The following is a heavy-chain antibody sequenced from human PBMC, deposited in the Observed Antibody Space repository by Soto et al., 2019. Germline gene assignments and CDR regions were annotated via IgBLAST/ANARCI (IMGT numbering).Heavy chain of an antibody. CDR2: FDPEDGET. CDR1: GDTLTELS. D-gene: IGHD2-2*01. CDR3: ATSLQYQLPSKGYGLDRGNWLDR. Sequence: ASVNVSCKVSGDTLTELSMHWVRQAPGKGLEWMGGFDPEDGETIYAQKFQGRVTMTEDTSTDTAYMELSSLRSEDTAVYYCATSLQYQLPSKGYGLDRGNWLDRWGDGTLVTGSS. J-gene: IGHJ5*02. V-gene: IGHV1-24*01.